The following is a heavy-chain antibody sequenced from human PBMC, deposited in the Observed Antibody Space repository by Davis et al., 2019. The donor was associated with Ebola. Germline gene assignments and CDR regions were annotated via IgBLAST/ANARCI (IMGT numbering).Heavy chain of an antibody. V-gene: IGHV1-69*04. J-gene: IGHJ6*02. Sequence: AASVKVSCKASGGTSSSYAISWVRQAPGQGLEWMGRIIPILGIANYAQKFQGRVTITADKSTSTAYMELSSLRSEDTAVYYCATGVAPYYGRSYYYYGMDVWGQGTTVTVSS. CDR2: IIPILGIA. D-gene: IGHD3-10*01. CDR3: ATGVAPYYGRSYYYYGMDV. CDR1: GGTSSSYA.